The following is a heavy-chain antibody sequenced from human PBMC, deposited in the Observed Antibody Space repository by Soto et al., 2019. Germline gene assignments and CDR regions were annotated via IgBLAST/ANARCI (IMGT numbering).Heavy chain of an antibody. D-gene: IGHD3-22*01. CDR3: ARYYHTSGPDL. Sequence: GGSLRLSCAASRFTFSTYNMVWVRQAPGKGLEWLSYIPTTSTPIYYADSVKGRFTISRDNAKNSLYLQMNSLRAEDTAVYYCARYYHTSGPDLWGRGTRVTVSS. CDR2: IPTTSTPI. CDR1: RFTFSTYN. V-gene: IGHV3-48*01. J-gene: IGHJ2*01.